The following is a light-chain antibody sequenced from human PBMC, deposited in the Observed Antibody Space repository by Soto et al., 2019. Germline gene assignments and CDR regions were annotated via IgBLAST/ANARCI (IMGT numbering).Light chain of an antibody. CDR3: CSYAGNRTYV. J-gene: IGLJ1*01. CDR1: SSEVGNYNL. V-gene: IGLV2-23*02. Sequence: QSVLTQPASVSGSPGQSISISCTGTSSEVGNYNLVSWYQQHPGKAPKVMIYEVSQRPSGVSNRFSASKSGNTASLTISGLQAEDEADYYCCSYAGNRTYVFGSGTKVTVL. CDR2: EVS.